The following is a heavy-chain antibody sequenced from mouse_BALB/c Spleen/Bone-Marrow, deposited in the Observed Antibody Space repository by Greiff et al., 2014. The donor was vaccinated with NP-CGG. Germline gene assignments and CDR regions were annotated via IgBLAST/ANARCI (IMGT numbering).Heavy chain of an antibody. CDR1: GYTFTDYA. Sequence: VQLVESGAELVRPGVSAKISCKGSGYTFTDYAIHWVKQSHAKSLEWIGLISGYYGDAIYNQKFKGKATMTVDKSSRTAYMDLARLTSEDSAIYYCARSGKVRNAMDYWGQGTSVTVSS. J-gene: IGHJ4*01. CDR2: ISGYYGDA. D-gene: IGHD2-14*01. CDR3: ARSGKVRNAMDY. V-gene: IGHV1-67*01.